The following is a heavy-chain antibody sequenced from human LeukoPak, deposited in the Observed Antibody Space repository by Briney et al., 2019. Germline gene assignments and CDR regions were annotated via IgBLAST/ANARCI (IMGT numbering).Heavy chain of an antibody. CDR2: ISSSSSYI. D-gene: IGHD3-3*01. Sequence: GGSLRLSCAASGFTFSNAWMNWVRQAPGKGLEWVSSISSSSSYIYYADSVKGRFTISRDNAKNSLYLQMNSLRAEDTAVYYCARDHRPGYYDFWSGYLYYFDYWGQGTLVTVSS. CDR1: GFTFSNAW. V-gene: IGHV3-21*01. CDR3: ARDHRPGYYDFWSGYLYYFDY. J-gene: IGHJ4*02.